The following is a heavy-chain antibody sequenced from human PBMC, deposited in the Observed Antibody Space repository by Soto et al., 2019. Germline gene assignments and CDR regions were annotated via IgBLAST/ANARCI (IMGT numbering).Heavy chain of an antibody. V-gene: IGHV3-23*01. CDR2: ISASGIST. J-gene: IGHJ2*01. CDR3: AKDEADGGFNCYFDL. Sequence: EVQRLESGGGLVQPAGSLRLSCAASGFTISSYATNCVRQAPRKCLEWVPAISASGISTYYADSVKGRFTISRHSSKNTHDLPRYSLRAKDTAVNYWAKDEADGGFNCYFDLWGLSTLVIVFS. D-gene: IGHD4-17*01. CDR1: GFTISSYA.